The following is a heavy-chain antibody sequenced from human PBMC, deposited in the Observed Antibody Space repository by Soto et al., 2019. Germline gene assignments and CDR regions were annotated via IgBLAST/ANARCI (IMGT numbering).Heavy chain of an antibody. CDR2: IRYDGSNK. CDR3: ARAAEISYYYDSSGFDY. V-gene: IGHV3-33*01. CDR1: GFTFSSYG. Sequence: PGGSLRLSCAASGFTFSSYGMHWVRQAPGKGLEWVAVIRYDGSNKYYADSVKGRFTISRDNSKNTLYLQMNSLRAEDTAVYYCARAAEISYYYDSSGFDYWGQGTLVTVSS. J-gene: IGHJ4*02. D-gene: IGHD3-22*01.